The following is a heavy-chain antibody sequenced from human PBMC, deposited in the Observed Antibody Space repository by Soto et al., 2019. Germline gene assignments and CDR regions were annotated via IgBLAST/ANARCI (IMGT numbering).Heavy chain of an antibody. D-gene: IGHD3-10*01. V-gene: IGHV3-15*01. CDR3: TKSRTPTNITDY. J-gene: IGHJ4*02. Sequence: GGSLRLSCAASGFTFTNAWMSWVRQAPGKGLEWVGLIKSKINGGTTDYSAPVKGRFIISRDDSKNMLYLQMNSLKIADTAVYYCTKSRTPTNITDYWGQGNLVTVSS. CDR1: GFTFTNAW. CDR2: IKSKINGGTT.